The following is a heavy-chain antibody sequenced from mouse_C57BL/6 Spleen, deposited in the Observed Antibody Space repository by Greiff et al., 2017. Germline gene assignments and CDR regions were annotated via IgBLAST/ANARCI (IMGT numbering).Heavy chain of an antibody. V-gene: IGHV14-4*01. CDR3: TSYVLFAY. D-gene: IGHD2-12*01. J-gene: IGHJ3*01. CDR1: GFNIKDDY. Sequence: VQLKESGAELVRPGASVKLSCTASGFNIKDDYMHWVKQRPEQGLEWIGWIDPENGDTEYASKFQGKATITADTSSNTAYLQLSSLTSEDTAVYYCTSYVLFAYWGQGTLVTVSA. CDR2: IDPENGDT.